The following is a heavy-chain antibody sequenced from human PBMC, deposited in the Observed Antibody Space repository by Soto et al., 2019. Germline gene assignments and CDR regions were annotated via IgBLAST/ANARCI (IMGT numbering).Heavy chain of an antibody. J-gene: IGHJ5*02. CDR2: IYYSGST. CDR1: GGSISSSSYY. Sequence: SETLSLTCTVSGGSISSSSYYWGWIRQPPGKGLEWIGSIYYSGSTYYNPSLKSRVTISVDTSKNQFSLKLSSVTAADTAVYYCVSSKASGNWFDPWGQGTLVTVSS. CDR3: VSSKASGNWFDP. D-gene: IGHD2-2*01. V-gene: IGHV4-39*01.